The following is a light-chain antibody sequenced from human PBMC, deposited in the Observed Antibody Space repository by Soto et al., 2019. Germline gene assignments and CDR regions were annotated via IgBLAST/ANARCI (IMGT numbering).Light chain of an antibody. V-gene: IGKV3-20*01. CDR3: KQYGSSGT. CDR2: GAS. Sequence: EIVLTQSPGTLSLSPVERSTLSCMASQSVSNNYLAWYQQKPGQAPRLLIYGASNRATGIPDRFSGSGSGTDFTLTISRLEPEDFAVYYCKQYGSSGTFGQGTKGAIK. CDR1: QSVSNNY. J-gene: IGKJ1*01.